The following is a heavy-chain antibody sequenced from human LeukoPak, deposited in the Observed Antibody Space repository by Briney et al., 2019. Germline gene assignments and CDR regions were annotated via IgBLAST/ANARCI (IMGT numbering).Heavy chain of an antibody. V-gene: IGHV3-30*18. J-gene: IGHJ4*02. CDR2: ISYDGTNK. D-gene: IGHD2-15*01. CDR1: GFTFSRYG. CDR3: AKFWTGVAATPAY. Sequence: SGGSLRLSCAASGFTFSRYGMHWVRQAPGKGLEWVAVISYDGTNKYYADSVKGRFTSSRDNSKNTLYLQMNSLRTDDTAVYYCAKFWTGVAATPAYWGQGTLVTVSS.